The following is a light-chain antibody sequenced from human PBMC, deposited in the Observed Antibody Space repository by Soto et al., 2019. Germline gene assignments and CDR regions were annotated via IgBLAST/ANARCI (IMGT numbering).Light chain of an antibody. CDR3: SSYTTSYTHV. CDR1: SGDIGAYNC. J-gene: IGLJ1*01. Sequence: QSALTQPASVSGSPGQSVTISCTGTSGDIGAYNCVCWYQQHPGKAPKLMIYEVSNRPSGVSDRFSGSKSGNTASLSISGLQGEDEADYYCSSYTTSYTHVFGTGTKLTVL. V-gene: IGLV2-14*01. CDR2: EVS.